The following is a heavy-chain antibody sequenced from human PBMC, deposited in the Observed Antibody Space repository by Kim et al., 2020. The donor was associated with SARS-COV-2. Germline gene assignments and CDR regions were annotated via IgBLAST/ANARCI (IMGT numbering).Heavy chain of an antibody. CDR2: INTGNGNT. V-gene: IGHV1-3*04. CDR3: ARDGGRVAAGALDY. CDR1: GYTFTTYA. Sequence: ASVKVSCKASGYTFTTYAIHWVRQAPGQRLEWMGWINTGNGNTKYSQNFQGRVTITTDTSASTAYMELSSLRSEDTAVYYCARDGGRVAAGALDYWGQGTPGTVSS. D-gene: IGHD6-13*01. J-gene: IGHJ4*02.